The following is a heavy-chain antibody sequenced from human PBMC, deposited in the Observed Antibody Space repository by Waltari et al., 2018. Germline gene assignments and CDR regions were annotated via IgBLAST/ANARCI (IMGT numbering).Heavy chain of an antibody. V-gene: IGHV4-34*01. J-gene: IGHJ6*02. CDR1: GGSFSGSY. D-gene: IGHD2-15*01. CDR3: ARERYCSGGSCYNRSYYYYYGMDV. Sequence: QVQLQQWGAGLLKPSETLSLTCAVYGGSFSGSYWRWIRQPPGKGLGVHGEINHSGSTNYNPSLKSRVTISVDTSKNQFSLKLSSVTAADTAVYYCARERYCSGGSCYNRSYYYYYGMDVWGQGTTVTVSS. CDR2: INHSGST.